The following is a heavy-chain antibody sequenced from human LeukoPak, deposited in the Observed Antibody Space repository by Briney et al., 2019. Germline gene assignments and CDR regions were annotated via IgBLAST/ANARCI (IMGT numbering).Heavy chain of an antibody. CDR2: INPSGGST. V-gene: IGHV1-46*01. J-gene: IGHJ4*02. D-gene: IGHD2-2*02. Sequence: ASVKVSCKASGYTFTGYYMHWVRQAPGQGLEWMGIINPSGGSTSYAQKFQGRVTMTRDTSTSTVYMELSSLRSEDTAVYYCARDPSVGNCSSTSCYSGPLYYFDYWGQGTLVTVSS. CDR1: GYTFTGYY. CDR3: ARDPSVGNCSSTSCYSGPLYYFDY.